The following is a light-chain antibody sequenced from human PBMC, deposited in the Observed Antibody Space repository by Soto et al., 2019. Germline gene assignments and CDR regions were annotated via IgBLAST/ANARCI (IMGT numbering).Light chain of an antibody. V-gene: IGKV1-39*01. Sequence: DIQISHSPSSLSASVGDRVTITCRASQSISSYLNWYQQKPGKAPKLLIYAASSLQSGVPSRFSGSGSGPAFTVTISSMQPEDFETYSCTQTYSTPQKFGQGTKVDIK. CDR1: QSISSY. CDR3: TQTYSTPQK. CDR2: AAS. J-gene: IGKJ1*01.